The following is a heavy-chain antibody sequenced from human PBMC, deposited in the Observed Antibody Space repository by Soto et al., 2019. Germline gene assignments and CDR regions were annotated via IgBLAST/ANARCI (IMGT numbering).Heavy chain of an antibody. V-gene: IGHV4-4*02. CDR3: AREPRSKVATDDAFAI. CDR2: IYHSGST. J-gene: IGHJ3*02. CDR1: SGSISSSNW. Sequence: QVQLQESGPGLVKPSGTLSLTCAVSSGSISSSNWWSWVRQPPGKGLERIGDIYHSGSTNYNPSLKGRVTRSEDKSKNQFSLTLSSVTAADTAVYYCAREPRSKVATDDAFAIGGQGTMVTVSS. D-gene: IGHD5-12*01.